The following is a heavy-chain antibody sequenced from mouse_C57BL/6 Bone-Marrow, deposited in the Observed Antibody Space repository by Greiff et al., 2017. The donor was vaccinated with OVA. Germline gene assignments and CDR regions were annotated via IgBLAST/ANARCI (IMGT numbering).Heavy chain of an antibody. CDR1: GYTFTSYT. J-gene: IGHJ4*01. CDR3: ARRSYGKDAMDY. D-gene: IGHD2-1*01. CDR2: INPSSGYT. V-gene: IGHV1-4*01. Sequence: QVQLLQSGAELARPGASVKMSCKASGYTFTSYTMHWVKQRPGQGLEWIGYINPSSGYTKYNQKFKDKATLTADKSSSTAYMQLSSLTSEDSAVYYCARRSYGKDAMDYWGQGTSVTVSS.